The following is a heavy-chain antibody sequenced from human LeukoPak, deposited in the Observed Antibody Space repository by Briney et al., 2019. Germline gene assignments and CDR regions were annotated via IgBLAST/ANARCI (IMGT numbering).Heavy chain of an antibody. CDR2: INDRGHT. V-gene: IGHV4-34*01. D-gene: IGHD4-23*01. CDR1: GGSFSCYH. CDR3: ARDPTTVVTTPYYFDF. Sequence: SETLSLTCAVHGGSFSCYHWNWIRQSPGKGLEWIGEINDRGHTNYNPSLESRVTISVDTSKKQFSLKLNSVTAADTAVYYCARDPTTVVTTPYYFDFWGQGTLVTVSS. J-gene: IGHJ4*02.